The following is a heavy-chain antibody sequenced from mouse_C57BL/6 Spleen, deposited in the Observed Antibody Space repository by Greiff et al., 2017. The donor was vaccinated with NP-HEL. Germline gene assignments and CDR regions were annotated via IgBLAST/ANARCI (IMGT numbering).Heavy chain of an antibody. V-gene: IGHV1-80*01. Sequence: QVQLQQSGAELVKPGASVKISCKASGYAFSSYWMNWVKQRPGKGLEWIGQIYPGDGDTNYIGKFKGKATLTADKSSSTAYMQLSSLTSEDSAVYFCARRSYYSNYGDYYAMDYWGQGTSVTVSS. CDR1: GYAFSSYW. CDR2: IYPGDGDT. CDR3: ARRSYYSNYGDYYAMDY. D-gene: IGHD2-5*01. J-gene: IGHJ4*01.